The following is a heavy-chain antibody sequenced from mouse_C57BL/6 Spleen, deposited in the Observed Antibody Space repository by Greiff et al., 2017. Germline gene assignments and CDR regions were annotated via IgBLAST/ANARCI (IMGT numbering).Heavy chain of an antibody. CDR3: ARSGYYGLDY. J-gene: IGHJ2*01. CDR2: IYPSDSET. CDR1: GYTFTSYW. V-gene: IGHV1-61*01. Sequence: VKLQQPGAELVRPGSSVKLSCKASGYTFTSYWMDWVKQRPGQGLEWIGNIYPSDSETHYNQKFKDKATLTVDKSSSTAYMQLSSLTSEDSAVYYCARSGYYGLDYWGQGTTLTVSS. D-gene: IGHD1-1*01.